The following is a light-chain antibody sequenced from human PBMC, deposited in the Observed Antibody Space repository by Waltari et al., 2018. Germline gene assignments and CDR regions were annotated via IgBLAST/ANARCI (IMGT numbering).Light chain of an antibody. CDR2: DNN. J-gene: IGLJ2*01. V-gene: IGLV1-51*01. CDR1: SSYIGNNY. CDR3: ATWDSSLSAVL. Sequence: SVLTQPPSVSAAPGQKVTISCSGGSSYIGNNYVSWYQQVPGTAPKLLIYDNNERPSGIPDRFSGSKSGTSATLGITGRQTGDEADYYCATWDSSLSAVLFGGGTRLTVL.